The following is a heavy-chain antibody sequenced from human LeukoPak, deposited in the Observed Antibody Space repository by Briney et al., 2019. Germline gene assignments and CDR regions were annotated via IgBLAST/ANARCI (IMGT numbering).Heavy chain of an antibody. V-gene: IGHV1-69*01. CDR1: EGTFSSYA. J-gene: IGHJ6*03. Sequence: SVKVSCKASEGTFSSYAISWVRQAPGQGLEWMGGTIPIFGTANYAQKFQGRVTITADESTSTAYMELSSLRSEDTAVYYCARAWDIVVVVAAPDEDYYYYYMDVWGKGTTVTVSS. D-gene: IGHD2-15*01. CDR2: TIPIFGTA. CDR3: ARAWDIVVVVAAPDEDYYYYYMDV.